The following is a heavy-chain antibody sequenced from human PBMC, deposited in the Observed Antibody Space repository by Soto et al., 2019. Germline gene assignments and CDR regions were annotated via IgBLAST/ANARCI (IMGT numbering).Heavy chain of an antibody. D-gene: IGHD2-2*01. Sequence: EVQLVESGGGLVKPGGSLRLSCAASGFTFTNAWMNWVRQAPGQGLESIGRIKSKTDGGTTDYTAPVKGRFIISRDDSKNTLFLPMSSLQIEDTAVYYCVTDRLVWGQGTLVTVFS. J-gene: IGHJ4*02. V-gene: IGHV3-15*01. CDR1: GFTFTNAW. CDR2: IKSKTDGGTT. CDR3: VTDRLV.